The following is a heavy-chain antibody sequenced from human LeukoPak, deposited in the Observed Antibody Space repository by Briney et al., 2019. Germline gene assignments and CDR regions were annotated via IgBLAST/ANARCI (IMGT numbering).Heavy chain of an antibody. CDR2: AGESIHTT. J-gene: IGHJ3*01. CDR3: AKDSFIVVRGVGSDDGFAV. V-gene: IGHV3-23*01. D-gene: IGHD3-10*01. CDR1: GFSFATYG. Sequence: GGSLRLSCAASGFSFATYGISWVRQAPGKGLEWVSVAGESIHTTHYADSVKGRFIISRDNSKNTVHLQMNSLRAEDAAVYYCAKDSFIVVRGVGSDDGFAVWGQGTMVTVSS.